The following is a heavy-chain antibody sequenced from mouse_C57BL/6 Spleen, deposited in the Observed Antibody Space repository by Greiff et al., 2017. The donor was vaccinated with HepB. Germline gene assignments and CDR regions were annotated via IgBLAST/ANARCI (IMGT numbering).Heavy chain of an antibody. J-gene: IGHJ1*03. CDR1: GYTFTDYN. V-gene: IGHV1-22*01. D-gene: IGHD2-2*01. CDR2: INPNNGGT. Sequence: EVQLQQSGPELVKPGASVKMSCKASGYTFTDYNMHWVKQSHGKSLEWIGYINPNNGGTSYNQKFKGKATLTVNKSSSTAYMELRSLTSEDSAVYYCAREGYDDWYFDVWGTGTTVTVSS. CDR3: AREGYDDWYFDV.